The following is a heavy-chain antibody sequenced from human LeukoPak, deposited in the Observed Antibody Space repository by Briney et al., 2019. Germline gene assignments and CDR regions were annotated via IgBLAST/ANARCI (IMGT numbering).Heavy chain of an antibody. CDR1: GFSFTSYW. V-gene: IGHV5-51*01. CDR3: AREGSQSASATYPGND. Sequence: GESLKISCKGSGFSFTSYWIGWVRQLPGKGLEWMGIIYPGDSDTRYSPSFQGQVTISADKSISTAYLQWSSLKASDTAMYYCAREGSQSASATYPGNDWGQGTLVTVSS. D-gene: IGHD3-10*01. CDR2: IYPGDSDT. J-gene: IGHJ4*02.